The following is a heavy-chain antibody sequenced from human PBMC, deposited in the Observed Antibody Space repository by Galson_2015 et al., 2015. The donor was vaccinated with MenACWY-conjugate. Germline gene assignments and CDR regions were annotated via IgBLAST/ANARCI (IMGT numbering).Heavy chain of an antibody. D-gene: IGHD1-26*01. CDR1: GYRFINYW. Sequence: QSGAEVKKPGESLKISCKGSGYRFINYWIGWVRQVPGKGLQWMGLIDPVNSNVRYSPSFQGQVTISADESISTAYLQWSSLKASDTAMYYCARHPPGGRGMDVWGRGTTVTVSS. CDR3: ARHPPGGRGMDV. J-gene: IGHJ6*02. V-gene: IGHV5-51*01. CDR2: IDPVNSNV.